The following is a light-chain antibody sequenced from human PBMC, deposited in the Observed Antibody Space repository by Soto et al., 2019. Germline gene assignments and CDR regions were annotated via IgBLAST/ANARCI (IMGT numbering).Light chain of an antibody. CDR2: AAS. CDR1: QAIGKV. Sequence: GARVTITCRASQAIGKVVGWYQQKPGKAPKLLIYAASSLQSGVPSRFSGSRSGTDFTLTISSLQPEDFATYYCLQDHNYPLTFGGGTKVEIK. V-gene: IGKV1-6*01. J-gene: IGKJ4*01. CDR3: LQDHNYPLT.